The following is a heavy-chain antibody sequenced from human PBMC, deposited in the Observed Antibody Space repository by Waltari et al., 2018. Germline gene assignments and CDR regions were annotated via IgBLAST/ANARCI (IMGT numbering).Heavy chain of an antibody. Sequence: QVQLQESGPGLVEPSETLSLTCTVSGDSIRGHYWSWIRQPPGKGLEWIGHIFNSATTHYNPSLKRRVTISADMSKNQLALRLTSMTAADTAVYYCARGYGAYCGEDCSDPFDIWGRGTMVTVSS. V-gene: IGHV4-59*11. CDR3: ARGYGAYCGEDCSDPFDI. J-gene: IGHJ3*02. CDR1: GDSIRGHY. CDR2: IFNSATT. D-gene: IGHD2-21*01.